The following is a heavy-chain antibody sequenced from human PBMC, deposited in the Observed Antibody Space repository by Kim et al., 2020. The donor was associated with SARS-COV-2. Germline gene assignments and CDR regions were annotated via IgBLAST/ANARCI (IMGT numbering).Heavy chain of an antibody. Sequence: AQKFQGRVTMTTDTSTSIVYMELRSLRSDDTAVYYCALFYFYTSGTFLDYWGQGTLVTVSS. V-gene: IGHV1-18*01. D-gene: IGHD3-10*01. J-gene: IGHJ4*02. CDR3: ALFYFYTSGTFLDY.